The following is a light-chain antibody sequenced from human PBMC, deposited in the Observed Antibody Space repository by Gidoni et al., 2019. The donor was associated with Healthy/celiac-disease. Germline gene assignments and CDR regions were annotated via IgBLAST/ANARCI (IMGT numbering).Light chain of an antibody. Sequence: DIQMTQSHSSLSASVGDRVTITCRASQGISNYLAWYQQKQGKVPKLLIYAASTLQSGVPSRFSGSGSGTDFTLTISSLQPEDVATYYCQKYNSALAWTFGQGTKVEIK. J-gene: IGKJ1*01. CDR3: QKYNSALAWT. CDR2: AAS. V-gene: IGKV1-27*01. CDR1: QGISNY.